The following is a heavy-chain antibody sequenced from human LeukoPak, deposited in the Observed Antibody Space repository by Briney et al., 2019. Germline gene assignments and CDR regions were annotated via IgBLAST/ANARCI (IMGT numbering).Heavy chain of an antibody. V-gene: IGHV1-24*01. Sequence: ASVKVSCKVSGYTLTELSMHWVRQAPGKGLEWMGGFDPEDGETIYAQKFQGRVTMTEDTSTDTAYMELSSLRSEDTAVYYCARGIAVAGAFDIWGQGTMVTVSS. J-gene: IGHJ3*02. CDR1: GYTLTELS. D-gene: IGHD6-19*01. CDR3: ARGIAVAGAFDI. CDR2: FDPEDGET.